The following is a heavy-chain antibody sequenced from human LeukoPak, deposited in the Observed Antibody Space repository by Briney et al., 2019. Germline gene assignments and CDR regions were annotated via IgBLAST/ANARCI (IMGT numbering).Heavy chain of an antibody. CDR1: GGSISSSNR. CDR3: ARVLSGLNFDY. Sequence: SGTLSLTCTVSGGSISSSNRWSWVRQSPGRGLEWIGEIFHSGSTNYNPSLKSRVTISVDKSKNQFSLRLSSVTAADTAVYYCARVLSGLNFDYWGQGSLVTVSS. J-gene: IGHJ4*02. CDR2: IFHSGST. D-gene: IGHD5-12*01. V-gene: IGHV4-4*02.